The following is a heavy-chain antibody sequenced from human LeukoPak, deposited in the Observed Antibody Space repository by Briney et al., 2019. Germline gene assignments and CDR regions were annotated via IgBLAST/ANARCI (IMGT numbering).Heavy chain of an antibody. V-gene: IGHV3-11*04. CDR1: GFTFTDYY. CDR3: TRRPYSSSWYYFDF. J-gene: IGHJ4*02. Sequence: GGSLRLSCTVSGFTFTDYYMSWVRQAPGKGLEWVSYISSSGSMLHYADSVEGRFTISRDNAKNSLYLQMSSLRVEDTAVYYCTRRPYSSSWYYFDFWGQGTLVPVSS. D-gene: IGHD6-13*01. CDR2: ISSSGSML.